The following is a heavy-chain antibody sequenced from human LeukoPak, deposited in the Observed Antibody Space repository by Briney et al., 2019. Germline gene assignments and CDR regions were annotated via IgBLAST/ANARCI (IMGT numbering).Heavy chain of an antibody. CDR2: ISSSDTI. J-gene: IGHJ5*02. D-gene: IGHD5-24*01. CDR3: ARGIEMATINWFDP. CDR1: GITFSSYE. Sequence: GGSLRLSCAASGITFSSYEMSWVRQAPGKGLEWVSYISSSDTIYYADSVKGRFTISRDNAKNSLYLQMNSLRAEDTAVYYCARGIEMATINWFDPWGQGTLVTVSS. V-gene: IGHV3-48*03.